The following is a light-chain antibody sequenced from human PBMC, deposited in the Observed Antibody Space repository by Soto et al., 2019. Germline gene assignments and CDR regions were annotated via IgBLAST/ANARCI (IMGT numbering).Light chain of an antibody. CDR1: QSISSY. J-gene: IGKJ2*01. CDR3: QQKYSTPYT. Sequence: DIQMTQSPSSLSASVGDRVTITCRASQSISSYLNWYQQKPGKAPKLLIYAASSLQSGVPSRFSGSGSGTDFTLTISSPQPENFANYYWQQKYSTPYTFGQGTKLEIK. CDR2: AAS. V-gene: IGKV1-39*01.